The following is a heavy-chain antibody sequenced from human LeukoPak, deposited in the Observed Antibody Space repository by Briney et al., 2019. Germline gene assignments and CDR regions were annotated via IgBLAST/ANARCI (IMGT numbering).Heavy chain of an antibody. J-gene: IGHJ4*02. CDR1: GFTFSSYW. CDR2: INTDGSST. CDR3: ARGYSSSYRIDY. D-gene: IGHD6-6*01. Sequence: QAGGPLRLSCAASGFTFSSYWMHWVRQAPGKGLVWVSRINTDGSSTTYADSVKGRFTISRDNAKNMLYLQMNSLSAEDTAVYYCARGYSSSYRIDYWGQGTLVTVSS. V-gene: IGHV3-74*01.